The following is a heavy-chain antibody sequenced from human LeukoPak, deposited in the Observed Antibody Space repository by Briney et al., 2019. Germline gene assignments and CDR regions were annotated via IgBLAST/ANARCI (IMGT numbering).Heavy chain of an antibody. D-gene: IGHD3-10*01. CDR2: ISGSGGST. Sequence: GGSLRLSCAASGFTFSSYAMSWVRQAPGKGLEWVSAISGSGGSTYYADSVKGRFTISRDNSKDTLYLQMNSLRAEDTAVYYCAKDLVGWFGELFTGDFDYWGQGTLVTVSS. CDR1: GFTFSSYA. CDR3: AKDLVGWFGELFTGDFDY. J-gene: IGHJ4*02. V-gene: IGHV3-23*01.